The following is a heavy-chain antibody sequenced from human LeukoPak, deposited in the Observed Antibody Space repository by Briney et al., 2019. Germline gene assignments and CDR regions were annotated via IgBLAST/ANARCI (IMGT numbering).Heavy chain of an antibody. Sequence: ASVKVSCKVSVYSLTELSMHWARQAPGKGREWVGSFDPEDGETIYAQKLQGSVTMTEDTTTDTAYMELSSLRSDDTAVYYCAREKYHRRSNWFYPWGQGTLVTVSS. J-gene: IGHJ5*02. V-gene: IGHV1-24*01. D-gene: IGHD1-26*01. CDR3: AREKYHRRSNWFYP. CDR1: VYSLTELS. CDR2: FDPEDGET.